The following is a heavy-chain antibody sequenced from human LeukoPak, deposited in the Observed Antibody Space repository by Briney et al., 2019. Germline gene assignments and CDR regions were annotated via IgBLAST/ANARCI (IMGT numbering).Heavy chain of an antibody. CDR3: ARPPELYLFDY. V-gene: IGHV4-59*08. CDR1: GASISSYY. D-gene: IGHD2-2*01. J-gene: IGHJ4*02. Sequence: SETLSLTCTVSGASISSYYWSWIRQPPGQGLEWIGYISYSGSTNYNPSLNSRVTMSPDTYKNQVSLTLSPLTAADTAVYYCARPPELYLFDYWGQGTLVTVSS. CDR2: ISYSGST.